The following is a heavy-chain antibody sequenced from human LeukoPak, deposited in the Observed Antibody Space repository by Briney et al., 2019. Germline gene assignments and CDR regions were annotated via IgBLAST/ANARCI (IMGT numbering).Heavy chain of an antibody. V-gene: IGHV3-23*01. CDR1: GFTFSNYA. CDR2: ISGSGDST. Sequence: GGSLRLSCAASGFTFSNYAMTWVRQAPGKGLEWVSTISGSGDSTYYADSVKGRFTISRDNSKNTLYLQMNSLRAEDTAAYYCAKGQSLAAGSSDYWGQGTLVTVSS. D-gene: IGHD6-13*01. J-gene: IGHJ4*02. CDR3: AKGQSLAAGSSDY.